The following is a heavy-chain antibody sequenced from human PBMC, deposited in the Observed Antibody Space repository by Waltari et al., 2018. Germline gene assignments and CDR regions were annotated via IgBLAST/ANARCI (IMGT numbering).Heavy chain of an antibody. Sequence: QVQLQQWGAGLLKPSETLSLTCAVYGGSFSGYYWSWIRQPPGTGLEWIGEINQSGSTNYNPSLKSRGTISVDTSKNQFSLKLSSVTAADTAVYYCATTLYSSSWHGDYYYGMDVWGQGTTVTVSS. J-gene: IGHJ6*02. CDR3: ATTLYSSSWHGDYYYGMDV. CDR1: GGSFSGYY. V-gene: IGHV4-34*01. D-gene: IGHD6-13*01. CDR2: INQSGST.